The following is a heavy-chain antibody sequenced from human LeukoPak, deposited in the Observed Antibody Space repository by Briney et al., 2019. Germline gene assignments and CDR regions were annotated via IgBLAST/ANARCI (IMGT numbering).Heavy chain of an antibody. D-gene: IGHD3-10*01. J-gene: IGHJ4*02. CDR1: GDSISSTYS. CDR3: AKDRMIWFGDSDY. CDR2: IYYSGHT. Sequence: SETLSLTCTVSGDSISSTYSWGWIRQPPGKGLEWIGNIYYSGHTYYSPSLKSRVTISVDTSKNQFSLKLSSVTAADTAVYYCAKDRMIWFGDSDYWGQGTLVTVSS. V-gene: IGHV4-38-2*02.